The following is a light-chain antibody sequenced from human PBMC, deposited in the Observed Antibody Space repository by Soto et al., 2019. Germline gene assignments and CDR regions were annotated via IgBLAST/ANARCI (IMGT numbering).Light chain of an antibody. V-gene: IGKV3-20*01. J-gene: IGKJ1*01. CDR3: QQCGSSGT. CDR2: DAS. Sequence: EIVLTQSPGTLSLSPGERATLSCRASQSVSSSYLAWHRQKPGQAPRLLIYDASNRATGIPARFSGSGSGTDFTLTISSLEPEDFAVYYCQQCGSSGTFGQGTKVDIK. CDR1: QSVSSSY.